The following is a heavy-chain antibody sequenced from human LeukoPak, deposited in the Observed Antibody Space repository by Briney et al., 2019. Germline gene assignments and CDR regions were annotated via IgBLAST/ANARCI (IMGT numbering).Heavy chain of an antibody. D-gene: IGHD3-22*01. CDR1: GGSFSGYY. CDR3: ARHHYDSSGYYYYYYMDV. Sequence: SETLSLTCAVYGGSFSGYYWSWIRQPPGKGLEWSGEINHSGSTNYNPSLKSRVTISVDTSKNQFSLKLSSVTAADTAVYYCARHHYDSSGYYYYYYMDVWGKGTTVTVSS. J-gene: IGHJ6*03. V-gene: IGHV4-34*01. CDR2: INHSGST.